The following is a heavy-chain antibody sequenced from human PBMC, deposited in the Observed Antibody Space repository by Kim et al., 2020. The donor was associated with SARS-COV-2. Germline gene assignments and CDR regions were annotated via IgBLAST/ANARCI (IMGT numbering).Heavy chain of an antibody. Sequence: ASVKVSCKASGYTFTSYYMHWVRQAPGQGLEWMGIINPSGGSTSYAQKFQGRVTMTRDTSTSTVYMELSSLRSEDTTVYYCARGSVAGPLYYYYGMDVWGQGTTVTVSS. V-gene: IGHV1-46*01. CDR1: GYTFTSYY. J-gene: IGHJ6*02. CDR2: INPSGGST. CDR3: ARGSVAGPLYYYYGMDV. D-gene: IGHD6-19*01.